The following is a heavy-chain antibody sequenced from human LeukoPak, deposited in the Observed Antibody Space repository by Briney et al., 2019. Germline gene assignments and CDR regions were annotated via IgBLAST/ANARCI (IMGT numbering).Heavy chain of an antibody. Sequence: GGSLRLSCAASGFTFSDYYMSWIRQAPGKGLEWVSYISSSSSYTNYADSVKGRFTISRDNAKNSLYLQMNSLRAEDTAVYYCARDRERYSRSWAEYFQHWGQGTLVTVSS. D-gene: IGHD6-13*01. J-gene: IGHJ1*01. V-gene: IGHV3-11*06. CDR3: ARDRERYSRSWAEYFQH. CDR1: GFTFSDYY. CDR2: ISSSSSYT.